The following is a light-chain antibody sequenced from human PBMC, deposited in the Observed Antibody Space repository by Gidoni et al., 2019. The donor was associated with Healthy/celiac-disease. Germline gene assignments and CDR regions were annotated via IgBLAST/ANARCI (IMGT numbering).Light chain of an antibody. CDR1: SSDVGSYNL. CDR3: CSYAGSSTSLYV. J-gene: IGLJ1*01. CDR2: EVS. V-gene: IGLV2-23*02. Sequence: QSALTQPASVSGSPGQSTTISCTGTSSDVGSYNLVSWYHQHPGKAPKLMIYEVSKRPSGVSNRSSGSKSGNTAYLTISGLQAEDEADYYCCSYAGSSTSLYVFGTGTKVTVL.